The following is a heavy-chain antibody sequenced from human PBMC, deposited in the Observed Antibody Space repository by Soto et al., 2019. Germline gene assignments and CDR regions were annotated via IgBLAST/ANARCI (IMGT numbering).Heavy chain of an antibody. V-gene: IGHV1-2*04. D-gene: IGHD1-26*01. CDR1: GYTFTGYY. Sequence: QVQLVQSGAEAKKPGASVKVSCKTSGYTFTGYYLHWVRQAPGQGLEWMGWVNPNSGGTKYAQKFQGWVTMTGDTAISTAYMELRRLKSDDTAVYYGARGPVGGDGFIDYWGQGTLLTVSS. CDR3: ARGPVGGDGFIDY. J-gene: IGHJ4*02. CDR2: VNPNSGGT.